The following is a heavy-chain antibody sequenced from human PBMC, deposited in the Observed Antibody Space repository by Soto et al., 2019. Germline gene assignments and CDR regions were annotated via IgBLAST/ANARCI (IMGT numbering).Heavy chain of an antibody. CDR1: GFAFNTYA. V-gene: IGHV3-30*18. J-gene: IGHJ4*02. CDR3: TKDRDSGGQGIFDN. Sequence: LRLSCAGSGFAFNTYAMNWVRQTPGKGLEWVALISSNGNKKIYADFGKGRFTISRDSFNNTLYLNMNNLRLDDTAVYYCTKDRDSGGQGIFDNWGQGALVTVS. D-gene: IGHD1-26*01. CDR2: ISSNGNKK.